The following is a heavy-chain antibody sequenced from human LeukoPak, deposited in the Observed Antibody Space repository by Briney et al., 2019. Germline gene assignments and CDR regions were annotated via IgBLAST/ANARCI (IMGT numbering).Heavy chain of an antibody. D-gene: IGHD3-10*01. CDR3: ARHKSVSYDAFDL. CDR1: DGSINGYY. Sequence: SETLSLTCTVSDGSINGYYWSWIWQPPGKGLDWIGYMYSGGTTNYSPSLKSRVTISEDMSKNQFSLKLTSVTAADTAVYYCARHKSVSYDAFDLWGRGTMVTVSS. J-gene: IGHJ3*01. CDR2: MYSGGTT. V-gene: IGHV4-59*01.